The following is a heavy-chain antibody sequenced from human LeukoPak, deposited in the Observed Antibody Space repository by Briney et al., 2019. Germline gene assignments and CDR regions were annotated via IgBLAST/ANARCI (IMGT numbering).Heavy chain of an antibody. J-gene: IGHJ4*02. CDR3: ARQTAMGRSGDY. CDR1: GYSFTSYW. Sequence: GESLKISCKASGYSFTSYWIGWVRQMPGKGLEWMGIIDPSDSEIRYTPSFQGQVTISADKSLSTAYLQWNSLKASDAAMYYCARQTAMGRSGDYWGQGPLVTVSS. CDR2: IDPSDSEI. V-gene: IGHV5-51*01. D-gene: IGHD5-18*01.